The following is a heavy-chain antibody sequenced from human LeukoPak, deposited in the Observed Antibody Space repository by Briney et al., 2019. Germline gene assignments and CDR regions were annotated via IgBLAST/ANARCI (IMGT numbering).Heavy chain of an antibody. J-gene: IGHJ5*02. V-gene: IGHV1-8*01. Sequence: GASVKVSCKASGYTFTSYDINWVRQATGQGLEWMGWMNPNSGNTGHAQKFQGRVTMTRNTSISTAYMELSSLRSEDTAVYYCAITMVRGVPDPWGQGTLVTVSS. CDR3: AITMVRGVPDP. CDR2: MNPNSGNT. CDR1: GYTFTSYD. D-gene: IGHD3-10*01.